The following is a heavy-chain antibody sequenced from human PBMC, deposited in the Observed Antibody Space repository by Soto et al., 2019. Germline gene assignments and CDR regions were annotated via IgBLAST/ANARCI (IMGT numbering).Heavy chain of an antibody. CDR3: APVGIGTTTVDY. CDR1: GGSISSSTYY. V-gene: IGHV4-39*02. CDR2: IYYSGAT. J-gene: IGHJ4*02. Sequence: PETLSLTCLVSGGSISSSTYYWGRIRQPPGKGLEWIGSIYYSGATYYNPSLRSRITISMDRSKNHFSLKLTSVTAADTAIYYCAPVGIGTTTVDYWGQGTLVTVSS. D-gene: IGHD5-12*01.